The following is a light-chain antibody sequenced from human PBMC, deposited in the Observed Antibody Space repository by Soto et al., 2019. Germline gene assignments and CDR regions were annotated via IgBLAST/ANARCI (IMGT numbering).Light chain of an antibody. J-gene: IGKJ3*01. CDR2: GAS. CDR3: QHYGTSAL. V-gene: IGKV3-20*01. CDR1: QSVSSSY. Sequence: EIVLTQSPGTLSLSPGERATLSCRASQSVSSSYLAWYQQKPGQAPRLLIYGASNRATGIPDRFSVSASGTDFTLTIRRLEPEDFAVYYCQHYGTSALFGPGTKVDIK.